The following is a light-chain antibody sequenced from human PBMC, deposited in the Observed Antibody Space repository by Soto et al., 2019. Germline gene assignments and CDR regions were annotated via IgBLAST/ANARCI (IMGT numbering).Light chain of an antibody. CDR2: GAS. CDR3: QQLYTFPLT. J-gene: IGKJ5*01. V-gene: IGKV3-15*01. Sequence: EIVMTQSPDTLSVSPGERATLSCRASQSVSSNLAWYQQKPGQAPRLLIYGASTRATGIPARFSGSGSGTDFTLSISSLQPEDVATYYCQQLYTFPLTFGQGTRLEI. CDR1: QSVSSN.